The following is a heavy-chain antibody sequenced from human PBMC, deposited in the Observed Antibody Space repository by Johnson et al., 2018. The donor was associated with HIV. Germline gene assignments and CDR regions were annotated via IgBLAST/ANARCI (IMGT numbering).Heavy chain of an antibody. CDR3: ARGRYGRMTTVAAAAFDI. D-gene: IGHD4-23*01. V-gene: IGHV3-30*03. Sequence: QMLLVESGGGVVQPGRSLRLPCAASGFTFDDYAMHWVRQAPGKGLEWVAVISYDGSNKYYADSVKGRFTISRDNSKNTLYLQMNSLRAEDTALYYCARGRYGRMTTVAAAAFDIWGQGTMVTVSS. CDR2: ISYDGSNK. J-gene: IGHJ3*02. CDR1: GFTFDDYA.